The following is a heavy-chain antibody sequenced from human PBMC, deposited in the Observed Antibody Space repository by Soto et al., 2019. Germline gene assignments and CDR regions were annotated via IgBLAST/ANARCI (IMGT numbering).Heavy chain of an antibody. CDR3: AVVVVAATDPPYYYGTDV. CDR1: GGTFSSYA. CDR2: IIPIFGTA. Sequence: ASVKVSCKASGGTFSSYAISWVRQAPGQGLEWMGGIIPIFGTANYAQKFQGRVTITADESTSTAYMELSSLRSEDTAVYYCAVVVVAATDPPYYYGTDVWGQGTTVTVPS. V-gene: IGHV1-69*13. J-gene: IGHJ6*02. D-gene: IGHD2-15*01.